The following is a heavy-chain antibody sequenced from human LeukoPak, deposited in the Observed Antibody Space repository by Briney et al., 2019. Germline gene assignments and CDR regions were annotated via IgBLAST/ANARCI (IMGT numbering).Heavy chain of an antibody. V-gene: IGHV3-21*06. CDR2: ISRNSRYI. Sequence: GGSLRLSCAASGFTLRTYSMNWVRQAPGKGLEWVSSISRNSRYIYYADSMRGRFTISRDNAKNSLYLQMNSLKPEDTAVYYCARVAEAAAFDSWGQGTLVTVSS. D-gene: IGHD6-13*01. CDR1: GFTLRTYS. J-gene: IGHJ4*02. CDR3: ARVAEAAAFDS.